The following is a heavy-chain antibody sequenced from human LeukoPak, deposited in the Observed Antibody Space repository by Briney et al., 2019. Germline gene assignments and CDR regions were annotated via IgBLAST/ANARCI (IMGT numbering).Heavy chain of an antibody. CDR1: GFTFSNYN. D-gene: IGHD2-2*01. J-gene: IGHJ4*02. Sequence: GGSLRLSCVASGFTFSNYNMNWVRQAPGKGREWISYVSSSSDTMPYADSVKGRFTISRDNAKNSLSLQMNSLRAEDTALYYCARHDCTSANCPLDYWGQGTLVAVSS. V-gene: IGHV3-48*04. CDR2: VSSSSDTM. CDR3: ARHDCTSANCPLDY.